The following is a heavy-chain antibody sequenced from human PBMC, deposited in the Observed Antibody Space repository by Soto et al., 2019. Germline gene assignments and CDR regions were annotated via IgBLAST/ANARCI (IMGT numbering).Heavy chain of an antibody. CDR2: IYWDDDK. CDR3: AHRYYNFWSGYDWFDP. D-gene: IGHD3-3*01. Sequence: GLDLEWLALIYWDDDKRYSPSLKSRLTITNDTSKNQVVLTMTNMDPVDTATYYCAHRYYNFWSGYDWFDPWGQGTLVTVSS. J-gene: IGHJ5*02. V-gene: IGHV2-5*02.